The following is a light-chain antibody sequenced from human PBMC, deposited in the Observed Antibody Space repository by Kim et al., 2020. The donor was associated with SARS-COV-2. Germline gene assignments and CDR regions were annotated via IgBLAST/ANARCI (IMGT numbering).Light chain of an antibody. CDR1: KLGDKY. Sequence: SYELTQPVSMSVSPGQTASITCSGDKLGDKYISWYQQKPGQSPVVVIFQDQKRPSGIPERFSGSNSGNTATLTISGTQAVDEADYYCQAWDSNTAWIFGGGTQLTVL. V-gene: IGLV3-1*01. CDR2: QDQ. J-gene: IGLJ2*01. CDR3: QAWDSNTAWI.